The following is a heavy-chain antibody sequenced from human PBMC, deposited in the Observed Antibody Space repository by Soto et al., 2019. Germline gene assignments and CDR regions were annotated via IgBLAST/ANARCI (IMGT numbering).Heavy chain of an antibody. V-gene: IGHV3-23*01. J-gene: IGHJ4*02. CDR1: TVTYSSYA. D-gene: IGHD6-13*01. CDR3: AKDMEQQLVGYFDY. Sequence: PGRSLRLSCAASTVTYSSYAMSWDHQTPGKGLQWLSAISGSGGSTYYADSVKGRFTISRDNSKNTLYLQMNSLRAEDTDVYYCAKDMEQQLVGYFDYWGQGTLVTVSS. CDR2: ISGSGGST.